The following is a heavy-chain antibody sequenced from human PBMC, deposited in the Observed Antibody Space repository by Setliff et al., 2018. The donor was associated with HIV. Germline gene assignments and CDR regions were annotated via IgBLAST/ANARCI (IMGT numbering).Heavy chain of an antibody. CDR1: GYSFTDYY. CDR2: INPNNGGT. D-gene: IGHD6-19*01. Sequence: ASVKVSCKASGYSFTDYYIHWARQAPGQGLEWMGRINPNNGGTNYVQRFRGRVTMTRDTSINTAYMELSSLRSDDTAVYYCARTIPLAGSDMDLWGKGTTVTVSS. V-gene: IGHV1-2*06. J-gene: IGHJ6*03. CDR3: ARTIPLAGSDMDL.